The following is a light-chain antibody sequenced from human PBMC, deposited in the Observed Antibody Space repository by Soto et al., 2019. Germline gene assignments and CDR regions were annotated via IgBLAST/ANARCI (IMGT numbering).Light chain of an antibody. CDR3: QQSDRGWT. V-gene: IGKV3D-15*01. CDR2: DAS. Sequence: EIVMTQSPATLSVSPGESATLSCTASQSVRSGLGWYQQRPGQAPRLLIFDASTRATGVPARFSGSGFGTEFTLTIGSLQAEDFAVYYCQQSDRGWTFGQGTRVEV. J-gene: IGKJ1*01. CDR1: QSVRSG.